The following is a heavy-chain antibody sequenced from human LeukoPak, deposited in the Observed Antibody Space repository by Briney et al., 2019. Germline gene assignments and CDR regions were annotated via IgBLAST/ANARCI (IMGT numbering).Heavy chain of an antibody. CDR1: GGTFSSYA. J-gene: IGHJ4*02. CDR3: ARVSEDYYDSSGYYPFDY. Sequence: SVRVSCKASGGTFSSYAISWVRQAPGQGLEWMGRIIPIFGTANYAQKFQGRVTITTDESTSTAYMELSSLRSEDTAVYYCARVSEDYYDSSGYYPFDYWGQGTLVTVX. V-gene: IGHV1-69*05. CDR2: IIPIFGTA. D-gene: IGHD3-22*01.